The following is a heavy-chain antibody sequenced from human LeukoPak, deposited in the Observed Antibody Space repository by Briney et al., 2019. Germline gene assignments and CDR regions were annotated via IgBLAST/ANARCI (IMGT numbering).Heavy chain of an antibody. Sequence: PGGSLRLSCEASGFILRSYAMSWVRQAPGKGLEWVSGISSSGGTTYYADSVKGRFSISRDNSKNTLSLQMNSLRAEDTAVYYCAREEAVADYYYYYGMDVWGQGTTVTVSS. CDR1: GFILRSYA. CDR3: AREEAVADYYYYYGMDV. J-gene: IGHJ6*02. V-gene: IGHV3-23*01. D-gene: IGHD6-19*01. CDR2: ISSSGGTT.